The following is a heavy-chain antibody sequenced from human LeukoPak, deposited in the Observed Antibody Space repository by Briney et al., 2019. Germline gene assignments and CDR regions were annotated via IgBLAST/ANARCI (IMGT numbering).Heavy chain of an antibody. CDR3: AQVRSTEKRAWAF. Sequence: ASVKVSCKASGYTFSDFYIRWVRQAPGQGLEYVGWITPKSGDTYSPQRFQGRVTMTRDASISTAYMELSSLRSDDTAIYFCAQVRSTEKRAWAFWGQGTLVTVSS. D-gene: IGHD1-26*01. J-gene: IGHJ1*01. V-gene: IGHV1-2*02. CDR1: GYTFSDFY. CDR2: ITPKSGDT.